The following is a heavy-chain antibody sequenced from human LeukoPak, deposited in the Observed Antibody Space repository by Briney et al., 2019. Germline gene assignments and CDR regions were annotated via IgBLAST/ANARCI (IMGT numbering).Heavy chain of an antibody. CDR3: ARETLEGKFDP. V-gene: IGHV4-59*01. D-gene: IGHD1-1*01. Sequence: PSETLSLTCTVSDGSISNYYWTWIRQPPGKELEWIGHIYYSGSTKTNPSLKSRVTISVDTSKNQFSLKLSSVTAADTAVYFCARETLEGKFDPWGQGTPVTVSS. CDR1: DGSISNYY. J-gene: IGHJ5*02. CDR2: IYYSGST.